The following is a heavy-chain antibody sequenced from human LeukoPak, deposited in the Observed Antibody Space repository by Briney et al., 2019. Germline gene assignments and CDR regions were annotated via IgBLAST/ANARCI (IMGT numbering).Heavy chain of an antibody. J-gene: IGHJ4*02. V-gene: IGHV1-18*01. D-gene: IGHD3-9*01. CDR3: ARCPNYDILTGYCYYFDY. CDR2: ISAYNGNT. Sequence: ASVKVSCKASGYTFTSYGISWVRQAPGQGREWMGWISAYNGNTNYAQKLQGRVTMTTDTSTSTAYMELRSLRSDDTAVYYCARCPNYDILTGYCYYFDYWGQGTLVTVSS. CDR1: GYTFTSYG.